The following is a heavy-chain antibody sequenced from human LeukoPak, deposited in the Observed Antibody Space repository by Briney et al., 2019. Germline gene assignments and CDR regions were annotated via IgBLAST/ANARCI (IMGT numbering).Heavy chain of an antibody. CDR2: INPNSGGT. V-gene: IGHV1-2*02. CDR3: ARDTFFTMVRGGTLDV. J-gene: IGHJ6*02. D-gene: IGHD3-10*01. Sequence: ASVKVSCKASGYTFTGCYMHWVRQAPGQGLEWMGWINPNSGGTNYAQKFQGRVTMTRDTSISTAYMELSRLRSDDTAVYYCARDTFFTMVRGGTLDVWGQGTTVTVSS. CDR1: GYTFTGCY.